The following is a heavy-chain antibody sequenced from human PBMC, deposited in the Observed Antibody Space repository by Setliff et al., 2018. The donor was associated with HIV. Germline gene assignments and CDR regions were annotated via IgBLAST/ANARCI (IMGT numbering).Heavy chain of an antibody. J-gene: IGHJ3*02. Sequence: PGGSLRLSCAASGFTFSSFWMSWVRQAPGKGLEWVANIKQDGSEKNYMDSVKGRFTISRDNAKNSLYLQMNSLRPEDTAVYYCAKDFGYSSGWYLVSGTFDIWGQGTMVTVSS. CDR2: IKQDGSEK. D-gene: IGHD6-19*01. CDR3: AKDFGYSSGWYLVSGTFDI. CDR1: GFTFSSFW. V-gene: IGHV3-7*01.